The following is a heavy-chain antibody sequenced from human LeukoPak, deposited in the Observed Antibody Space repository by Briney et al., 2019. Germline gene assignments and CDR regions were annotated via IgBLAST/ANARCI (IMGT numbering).Heavy chain of an antibody. V-gene: IGHV3-11*01. Sequence: PGGSLRLSCAASGFTFSSYAMSWIRQAPGKGLEWVSYISSSGSTIYYADSVKGRFTISRDNAKNSLYLQMNSLRAEDTAVYYCARALPNYEQVHWGQGTLVTVSS. J-gene: IGHJ4*02. CDR1: GFTFSSYA. D-gene: IGHD3-3*01. CDR3: ARALPNYEQVH. CDR2: ISSSGSTI.